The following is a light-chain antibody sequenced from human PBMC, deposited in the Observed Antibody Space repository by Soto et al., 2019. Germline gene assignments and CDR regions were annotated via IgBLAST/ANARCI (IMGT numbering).Light chain of an antibody. V-gene: IGKV1-12*01. CDR1: QAVNSW. CDR2: DVY. J-gene: IGKJ5*01. CDR3: QPSNNHPIS. Sequence: DNQLTQSPSSISASVGNRVTLTCRASQAVNSWLAWFQQKPGMAPKLVIYDVYSLQSGVTSRFSGSGSGTEFTLTISSLQPEDFATYYCQPSNNHPISFGPVTRLEIK.